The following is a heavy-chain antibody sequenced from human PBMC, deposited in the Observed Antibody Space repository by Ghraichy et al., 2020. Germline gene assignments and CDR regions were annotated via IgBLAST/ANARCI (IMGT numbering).Heavy chain of an antibody. CDR3: ARSHIVVVTAISEPQNNWFDP. J-gene: IGHJ5*02. D-gene: IGHD2-21*02. CDR1: GGSISSSSYY. Sequence: SETLSLTCTVSGGSISSSSYYWGWIRQPPGKGLEWIGSIYYSGSTYYNPSLKSRVTISVDTSKNQFSLKLSSVTAADTAVYYCARSHIVVVTAISEPQNNWFDPWGQGTLVTVSS. CDR2: IYYSGST. V-gene: IGHV4-39*01.